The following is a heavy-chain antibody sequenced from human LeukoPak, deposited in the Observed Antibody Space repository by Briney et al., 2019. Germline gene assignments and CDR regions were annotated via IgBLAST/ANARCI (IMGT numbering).Heavy chain of an antibody. CDR3: ARDFGTLVVVTAIGD. Sequence: RGSLRLSCAVAGLTFSTYWISCGSHPPGNGREWGANITPDASAMYYLDSVEGSFTISRDNAKNSLYLQMNSLRAEDAATYYCARDFGTLVVVTAIGDWGQGTLVTVSS. CDR2: ITPDASAM. D-gene: IGHD2-21*02. V-gene: IGHV3-7*01. CDR1: GLTFSTYW. J-gene: IGHJ4*02.